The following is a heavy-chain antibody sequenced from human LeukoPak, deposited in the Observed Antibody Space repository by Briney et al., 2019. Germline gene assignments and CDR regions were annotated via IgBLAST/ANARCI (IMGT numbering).Heavy chain of an antibody. D-gene: IGHD3-16*01. CDR1: DGYISNYY. CDR2: IHSSGST. J-gene: IGHJ3*02. Sequence: SETLSLTCSVSDGYISNYYLSWIRQPAGKRLEWIGRIHSSGSTSYNPSLKSRVTMSIDTSQSQFSLKLSSVTAADTAVYYCARDWGRGFRGGEDAFEMWGQGTLVTVSS. CDR3: ARDWGRGFRGGEDAFEM. V-gene: IGHV4-4*07.